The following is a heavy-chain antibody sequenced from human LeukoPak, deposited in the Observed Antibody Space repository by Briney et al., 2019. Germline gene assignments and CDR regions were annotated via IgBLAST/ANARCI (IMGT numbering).Heavy chain of an antibody. Sequence: GGSLRLSCAASGFIFSTYSMNWVRQAPGKGLEWLSYISSSSSAIYYADSVKGRFTISRDNAKNSLYLQMNSLRAEDTAVYYCARLESIVGAYYFDYWGQGTLVTVSS. CDR2: ISSSSSAI. J-gene: IGHJ4*02. CDR3: ARLESIVGAYYFDY. CDR1: GFIFSTYS. D-gene: IGHD1-26*01. V-gene: IGHV3-48*04.